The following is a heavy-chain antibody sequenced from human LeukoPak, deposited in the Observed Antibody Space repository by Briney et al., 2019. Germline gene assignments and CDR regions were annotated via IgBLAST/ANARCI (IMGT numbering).Heavy chain of an antibody. D-gene: IGHD6-13*01. Sequence: GGSLRLSCAASGFTFSSYGMHWVRQAPGKGLEWVAFIRYDGSNKYYIDSVKGRLTISRDNSKNTLYLQMNSLRAEDTAVYYCAKGIGIAAAGTFDYWGQGTLVTVSS. J-gene: IGHJ4*02. V-gene: IGHV3-30*02. CDR1: GFTFSSYG. CDR2: IRYDGSNK. CDR3: AKGIGIAAAGTFDY.